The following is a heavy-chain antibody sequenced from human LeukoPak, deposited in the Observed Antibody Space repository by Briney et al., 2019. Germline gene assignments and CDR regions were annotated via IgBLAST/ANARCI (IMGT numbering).Heavy chain of an antibody. D-gene: IGHD6-13*01. CDR1: GDSVRSYY. Sequence: SETLSLTCTVSGDSVRSYYWSWIRQPPGQGLEWLGHINDRGSTNYNPSLQGRVTISIDTSKNQFSLKVNSVTAADTAVYYCVRDSAYGSGWFEDGLDFWGQGTTVTVSS. CDR3: VRDSAYGSGWFEDGLDF. CDR2: INDRGST. J-gene: IGHJ6*02. V-gene: IGHV4-59*02.